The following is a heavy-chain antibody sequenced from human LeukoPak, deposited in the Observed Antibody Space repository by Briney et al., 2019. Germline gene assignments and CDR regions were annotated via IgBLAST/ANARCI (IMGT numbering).Heavy chain of an antibody. CDR2: ISSSGGST. D-gene: IGHD3-10*01. Sequence: GGSLRLSCAASGFTFSSYAMTWVRQAPGKGLEWVSGISSSGGSTYYADSVKGRFTISRDNSKNTLYLQMNSLRAEDTAVYYCAKPSLIWFGESSNYFDYWGQGTLVTVSS. CDR3: AKPSLIWFGESSNYFDY. V-gene: IGHV3-23*01. CDR1: GFTFSSYA. J-gene: IGHJ4*02.